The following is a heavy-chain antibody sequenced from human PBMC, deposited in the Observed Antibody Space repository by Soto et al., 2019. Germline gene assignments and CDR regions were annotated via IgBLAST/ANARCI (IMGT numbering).Heavy chain of an antibody. CDR1: GFTFANHW. CDR2: VISDGNTI. V-gene: IGHV3-74*01. Sequence: PGGSLRLCCAASGFTFANHWMHLVRQAPGKGLEWVSRVISDGNTIDYADSVKGRFTVSRDNAKNTLYLQMNTLRAEDTAVYYCATAEVDHWGPGTLVTVSS. CDR3: ATAEVDH. J-gene: IGHJ5*02.